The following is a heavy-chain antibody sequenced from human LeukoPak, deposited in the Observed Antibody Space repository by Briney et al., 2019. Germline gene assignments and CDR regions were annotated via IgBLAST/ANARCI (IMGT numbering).Heavy chain of an antibody. D-gene: IGHD1-1*01. CDR1: GLTVGTNY. J-gene: IGHJ5*01. Sequence: GGSLRLSCAASGLTVGTNYMTWVRQAPGKGLEWVSVIYGAGTTYYADSVRSRFTISRDNSKNTLFLLMNSLINEDTAVYYCARSPCDAGTCPNWLDSWGQGTPVTVSS. V-gene: IGHV3-66*02. CDR2: IYGAGTT. CDR3: ARSPCDAGTCPNWLDS.